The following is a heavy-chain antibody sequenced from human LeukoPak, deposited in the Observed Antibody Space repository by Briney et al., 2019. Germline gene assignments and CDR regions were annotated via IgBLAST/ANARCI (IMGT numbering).Heavy chain of an antibody. CDR2: IYSGSST. J-gene: IGHJ1*01. V-gene: IGHV3-66*01. Sequence: GGSLRLSCAASGFTVSSNYMSWVRQAPGKGLEWVSVIYSGSSTYYADSVKGRFTISRDNSKNTLYLQMNSLRAEDTAVYYCARSPPRGRGYFQHWGQGTLVTVSS. CDR3: ARSPPRGRGYFQH. CDR1: GFTVSSNY. D-gene: IGHD6-25*01.